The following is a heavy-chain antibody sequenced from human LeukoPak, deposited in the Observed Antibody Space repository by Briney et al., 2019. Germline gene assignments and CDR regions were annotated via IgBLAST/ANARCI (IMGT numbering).Heavy chain of an antibody. J-gene: IGHJ4*02. CDR3: ARLKAAAGRTFDY. CDR1: GFTFSSYW. CDR2: ISSSSSYI. D-gene: IGHD6-13*01. Sequence: PGGSLRLSCAASGFTFSSYWMSWVRQAPGKGLEWVSSISSSSSYIYYADSVKGRFTISRDNAKNSLYLQMNSLRAEDTAVYYCARLKAAAGRTFDYWGQGTLVTVSS. V-gene: IGHV3-21*01.